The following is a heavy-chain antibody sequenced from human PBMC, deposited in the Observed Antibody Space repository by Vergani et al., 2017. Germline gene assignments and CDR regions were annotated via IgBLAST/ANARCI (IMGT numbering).Heavy chain of an antibody. Sequence: QVQLVQSGAEVKKPGSSVKVSCKASGGTFSSYTISWVRQAPGQGLEWMGRIIPILGIANYAQKFQGRVTITADKSTSTAYMELSSLRSEDTAVYYCARDNCSGGSCYLDEGDNWFDPWGQGTLVTVSS. CDR1: GGTFSSYT. J-gene: IGHJ5*02. D-gene: IGHD2-15*01. CDR2: IIPILGIA. CDR3: ARDNCSGGSCYLDEGDNWFDP. V-gene: IGHV1-69*08.